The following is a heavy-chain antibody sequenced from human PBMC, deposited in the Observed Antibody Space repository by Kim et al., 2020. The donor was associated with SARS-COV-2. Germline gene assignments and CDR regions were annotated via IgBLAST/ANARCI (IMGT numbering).Heavy chain of an antibody. V-gene: IGHV5-51*01. Sequence: GESLKISCKGSGYSFTSYWIGWVRQMPGKGLEWMGIIYPGDSDTRYSPSFQGQVTISADKSISTAYLQWSSLKASDTAMYYCARLHSGSYLDYYYYMDVWGKGTTVTVSS. CDR3: ARLHSGSYLDYYYYMDV. CDR2: IYPGDSDT. J-gene: IGHJ6*03. CDR1: GYSFTSYW. D-gene: IGHD1-26*01.